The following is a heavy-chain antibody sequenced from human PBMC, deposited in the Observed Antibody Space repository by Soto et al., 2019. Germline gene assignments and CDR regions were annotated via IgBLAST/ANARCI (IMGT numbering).Heavy chain of an antibody. CDR1: GYTFGHFY. J-gene: IGHJ4*02. CDR2: ISPHNRNT. V-gene: IGHV1-18*01. Sequence: QVQLVQSGAEVKKPGDSVKVSCKASGYTFGHFYITWVRQAPGQGLEWMGAISPHNRNTNYAEKFRGRVTMTTDTSTTTADIELRSMRSDDTAVYYCARDEGGYDILTGYYKAHHFDQWGQGALVTVSS. CDR3: ARDEGGYDILTGYYKAHHFDQ. D-gene: IGHD3-9*01.